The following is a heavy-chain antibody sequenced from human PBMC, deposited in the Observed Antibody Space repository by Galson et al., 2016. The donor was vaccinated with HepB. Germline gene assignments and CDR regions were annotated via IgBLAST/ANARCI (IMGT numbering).Heavy chain of an antibody. CDR3: ARGAALIVATYDY. J-gene: IGHJ4*02. CDR1: GYTFTSYD. V-gene: IGHV1-8*01. CDR2: MNPNSGNT. D-gene: IGHD5-12*01. Sequence: VKVSCKASGYTFTSYDINWVRQATGQGLEWMGWMNPNSGNTGYAQKFQGRVTMTRNTSISTAYMELSSLRSEDTAVYYCARGAALIVATYDYWGQGTLVTVSS.